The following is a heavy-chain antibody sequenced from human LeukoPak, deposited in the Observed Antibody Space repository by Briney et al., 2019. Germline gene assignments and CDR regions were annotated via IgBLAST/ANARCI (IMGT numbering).Heavy chain of an antibody. CDR3: ARRAVGNSYYYSMDV. CDR2: MNPNSGNT. CDR1: GYTFTSYD. V-gene: IGHV1-8*03. Sequence: ASVKVSCKASGYTFTSYDINWVRQATGQGLEWMGWMNPNSGNTGYAQKFQGRVTITRNTSISTAYMELNSLRSEDTAVYYCARRAVGNSYYYSMDVWGKGTTVTVSS. D-gene: IGHD6-19*01. J-gene: IGHJ6*03.